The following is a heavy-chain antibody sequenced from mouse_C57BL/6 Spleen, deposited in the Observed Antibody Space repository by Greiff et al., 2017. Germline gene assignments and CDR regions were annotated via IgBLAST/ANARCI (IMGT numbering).Heavy chain of an antibody. J-gene: IGHJ3*01. CDR2: ISYDGSN. CDR3: ASAHYDSFAY. CDR1: GYSITSGYY. D-gene: IGHD2-4*01. V-gene: IGHV3-6*01. Sequence: EVQLVESGPGLVKPSQSLSLTCSVTGYSITSGYYWNWIRQFPGNKLEWMGYISYDGSNNYNPSLKNRISITRDTSKNQFFLKLNSVTTEDTATXYCASAHYDSFAYWGQGTLVTVSA.